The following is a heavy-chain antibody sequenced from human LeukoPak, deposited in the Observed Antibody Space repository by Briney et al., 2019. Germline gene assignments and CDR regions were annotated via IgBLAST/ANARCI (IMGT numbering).Heavy chain of an antibody. V-gene: IGHV1-46*01. J-gene: IGHJ4*02. CDR2: ISPNYGST. D-gene: IGHD1-26*01. Sequence: GASVKVSCKASGYTFSTYYMFWVRQAPGQGLEWMGLISPNYGSTIYAQKFQGRVTITADKSMSTAYMELSSLRSEDTAVYYCASSTSTGSGSYLGPLDYWGQGTLVTVSS. CDR3: ASSTSTGSGSYLGPLDY. CDR1: GYTFSTYY.